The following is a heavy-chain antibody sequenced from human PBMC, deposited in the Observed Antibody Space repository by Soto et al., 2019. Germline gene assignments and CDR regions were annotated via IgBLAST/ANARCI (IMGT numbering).Heavy chain of an antibody. V-gene: IGHV3-33*01. CDR3: ARGAHLVEVPARPFDR. D-gene: IGHD2-2*01. CDR1: GFTFSSHS. J-gene: IGHJ2*01. CDR2: IWYDGNNK. Sequence: QVQLVESGGGVVQPGRSLRLSCAASGFTFSSHSMHWVRQAPGNGLEWVAVIWYDGNNKYYADSVKGPVTMSRDHPTNPLYLLMNSLRAEVTTVYFCARGAHLVEVPARPFDRWGRCTLVTVSS.